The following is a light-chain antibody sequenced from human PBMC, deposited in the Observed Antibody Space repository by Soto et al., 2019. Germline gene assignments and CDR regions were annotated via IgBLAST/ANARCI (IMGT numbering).Light chain of an antibody. CDR1: QSVSSN. Sequence: EAVMTQSPATLSVSPGERPTLSCRASQSVSSNLAWYQQKPGQAPRLLIYDASTRATGIPDRFSGSGSGTEFPLTISSLQSEDFAVYYCQQYNTWPLTFGPGTKVDIK. J-gene: IGKJ3*01. CDR2: DAS. CDR3: QQYNTWPLT. V-gene: IGKV3-15*01.